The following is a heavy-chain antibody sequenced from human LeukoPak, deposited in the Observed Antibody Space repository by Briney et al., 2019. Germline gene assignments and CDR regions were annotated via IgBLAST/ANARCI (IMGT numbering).Heavy chain of an antibody. CDR3: ARAVAGTHWLDP. CDR1: GFTFSIYD. CDR2: IDTAGGT. D-gene: IGHD6-19*01. J-gene: IGHJ5*02. Sequence: PGGSLRLSCAVSGFTFSIYDMHWVRQVTGKGLEWVSGIDTAGGTYYPDSVKGRFTMSRENAKDSLHLQMDSLRAGDTAVYYCARAVAGTHWLDPWGQGTLVTVSS. V-gene: IGHV3-13*01.